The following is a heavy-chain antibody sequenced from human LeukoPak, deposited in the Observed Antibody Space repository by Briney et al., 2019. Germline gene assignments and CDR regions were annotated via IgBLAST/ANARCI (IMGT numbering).Heavy chain of an antibody. D-gene: IGHD3-3*01. Sequence: SETLSLTCTVSGGSISSGSYYWGWIRQPPGKGLEWIGSIYYSGSTYYNPSLKSRVTISVDTSKNQFSLKLSSVTAADTAVYYCARHGVVAVLRFLEYVDYWGQGTLVTVSS. CDR1: GGSISSGSYY. V-gene: IGHV4-39*01. CDR3: ARHGVVAVLRFLEYVDY. CDR2: IYYSGST. J-gene: IGHJ4*02.